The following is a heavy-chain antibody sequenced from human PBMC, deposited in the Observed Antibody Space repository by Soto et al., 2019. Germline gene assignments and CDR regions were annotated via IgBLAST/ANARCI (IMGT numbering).Heavy chain of an antibody. J-gene: IGHJ4*02. CDR1: GFTFSDYY. Sequence: QVQLVESGGGLVKPGGSLRLSCAASGFTFSDYYMSWIRQAPGKGLEWVSYISSSGSTIYYADSVKGRFTISRDNAKNSLSLQMTSLRAEDTAVYYCARQNPPHPPDYGDFWSGYYGFDYWCQGTLVTVSS. V-gene: IGHV3-11*01. CDR3: ARQNPPHPPDYGDFWSGYYGFDY. CDR2: ISSSGSTI. D-gene: IGHD3-3*01.